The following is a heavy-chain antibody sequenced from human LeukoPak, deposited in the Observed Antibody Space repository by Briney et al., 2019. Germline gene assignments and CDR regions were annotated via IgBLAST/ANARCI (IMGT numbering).Heavy chain of an antibody. J-gene: IGHJ4*02. CDR3: AKDRMGHTQRGFFLEWLSVLTTFDY. Sequence: GGSLRLSCAASGFTFSSYAMSWVRQAPGKGLEWVSAISGIGGSTYYADSVKGRFTISRDNSKNTLYLQMNSLRAEDTAVYYCAKDRMGHTQRGFFLEWLSVLTTFDYWGQGTLVTVSS. V-gene: IGHV3-23*01. CDR2: ISGIGGST. CDR1: GFTFSSYA. D-gene: IGHD3-3*01.